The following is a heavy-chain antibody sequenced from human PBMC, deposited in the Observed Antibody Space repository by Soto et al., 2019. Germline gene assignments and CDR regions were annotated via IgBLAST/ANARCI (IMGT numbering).Heavy chain of an antibody. Sequence: SVKVSCKASGGTFSSYAISWVRQAPGQGLDWMGGIIPIFGTANYAQKFQGRVTITADEATSKAYMELSSLRSEDTAVYYCARVQEGYYDSSGYYVDYWGQGTRVTAPQ. CDR2: IIPIFGTA. D-gene: IGHD3-22*01. J-gene: IGHJ4*02. CDR1: GGTFSSYA. CDR3: ARVQEGYYDSSGYYVDY. V-gene: IGHV1-69*13.